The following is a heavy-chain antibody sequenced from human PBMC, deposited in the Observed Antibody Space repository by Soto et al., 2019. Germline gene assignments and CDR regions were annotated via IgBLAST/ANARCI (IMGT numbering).Heavy chain of an antibody. Sequence: LSLPCAIAGDSIRSGYDLVWIRQPPGKGLEWIGSIYYSGSTYYNPSLKSRVTISVDTSKNQFSLKLTSVTAADTAVYYCATRGSYSPFDCWGQGDLVTVSA. CDR3: ATRGSYSPFDC. CDR1: GDSIRSGYD. CDR2: IYYSGST. D-gene: IGHD1-26*01. J-gene: IGHJ4*02. V-gene: IGHV4-38-2*01.